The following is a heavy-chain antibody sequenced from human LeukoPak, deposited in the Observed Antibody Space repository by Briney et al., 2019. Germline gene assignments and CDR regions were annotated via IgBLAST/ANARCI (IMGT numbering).Heavy chain of an antibody. J-gene: IGHJ4*02. D-gene: IGHD5-18*01. CDR3: AREGLGGYSYGLSRFRLFDY. V-gene: IGHV4-38-2*02. CDR2: IYHSGST. CDR1: GYSISSGYY. Sequence: PSETLSLTCTVSGYSISSGYYWGWIRQPPGKGLEWIGSIYHSGSTYYNPSLKSRVTISVDTSKNQFSLKLSSVTAADTAVYYCAREGLGGYSYGLSRFRLFDYWGQGTLVTVSS.